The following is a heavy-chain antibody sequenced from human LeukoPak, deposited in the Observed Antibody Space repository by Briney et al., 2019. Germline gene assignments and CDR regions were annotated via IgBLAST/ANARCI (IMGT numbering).Heavy chain of an antibody. D-gene: IGHD3-3*01. CDR2: IKQDGSEK. CDR1: GFTFSSYW. V-gene: IGHV3-7*01. J-gene: IGHJ4*02. Sequence: GGSLRLSCAASGFTFSSYWMSWVRQAPGKGLEWVANIKQDGSEKYYVDSVKGRFTISRDNAKNSLYLQMNSLRAEDTAVYYCASDTLYDFWSGYYNEGGYRDYWGQGTLVTVSS. CDR3: ASDTLYDFWSGYYNEGGYRDY.